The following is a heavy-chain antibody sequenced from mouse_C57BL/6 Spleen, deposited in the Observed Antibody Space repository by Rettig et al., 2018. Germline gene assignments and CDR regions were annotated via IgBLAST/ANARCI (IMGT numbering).Heavy chain of an antibody. D-gene: IGHD2-1*01. CDR3: ARDYGNYEGDFDY. J-gene: IGHJ2*01. CDR2: INPGSGGT. V-gene: IGHV1-54*01. Sequence: QVQLQQSGAELVRPGTSVKVSCKASGYAFTNYLIEWVKQRPGQGLEWIGVINPGSGGTNYNEKFKGKATLTADKSSSTAYMQLSSLTSEDSAVYFCARDYGNYEGDFDYWGQGTTLTVSS. CDR1: GYAFTNYL.